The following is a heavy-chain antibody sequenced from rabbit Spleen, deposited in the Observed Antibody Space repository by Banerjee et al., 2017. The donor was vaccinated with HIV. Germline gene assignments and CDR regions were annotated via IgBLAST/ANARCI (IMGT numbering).Heavy chain of an antibody. CDR3: VRGRSTYGYDL. J-gene: IGHJ4*01. Sequence: QEQLVESGGGLVQPEGSLTLTCTASGFSFSSSYWICWVRQAPGKGLEWIGCIYTAGDDTYYASWAKGRFTFSKTSSTVDLQMTSLTAADTATYFCVRGRSTYGYDLWGPGTLVTVS. D-gene: IGHD6-1*01. CDR1: GFSFSSSYW. V-gene: IGHV1S45*01. CDR2: IYTAGDDT.